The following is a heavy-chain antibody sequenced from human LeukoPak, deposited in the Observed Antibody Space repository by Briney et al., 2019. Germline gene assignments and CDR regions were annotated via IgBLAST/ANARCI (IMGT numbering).Heavy chain of an antibody. D-gene: IGHD3-3*01. CDR1: GFTFSSYG. Sequence: GGSLRLSCAASGFTFSSYGMHWVRQAPGKGLEGVAVISYDGSNKYYADSVKGRFTISRDNSKNTLYLQMNSLRAEDTAVYYCARLKARFLEGMDVWGQGTTVTVSS. CDR3: ARLKARFLEGMDV. CDR2: ISYDGSNK. V-gene: IGHV3-30*03. J-gene: IGHJ6*02.